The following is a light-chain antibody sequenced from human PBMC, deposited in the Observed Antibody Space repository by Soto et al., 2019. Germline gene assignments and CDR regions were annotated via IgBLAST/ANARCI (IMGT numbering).Light chain of an antibody. Sequence: AIQLTQSPSSLSASVGDRITITCRASQGISTALAWYQQKPGQAPNVLISDASTLQSGVPSRFSGSGSGTDFTLTISSLQPEDFATYFCQQFDSYPLTFSGATKV. CDR3: QQFDSYPLT. CDR1: QGISTA. J-gene: IGKJ4*01. V-gene: IGKV1-13*02. CDR2: DAS.